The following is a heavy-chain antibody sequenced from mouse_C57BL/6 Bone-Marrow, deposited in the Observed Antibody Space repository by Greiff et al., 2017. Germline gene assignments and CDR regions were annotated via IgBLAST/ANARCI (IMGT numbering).Heavy chain of an antibody. D-gene: IGHD1-1*01. CDR2: IRNKAYDYTT. V-gene: IGHV7-4*01. CDR3: VKAEYSSFFDY. CDR1: GFTFTDYY. J-gene: IGHJ2*01. Sequence: EVHLVESGGGLVQPGASLRLSCAASGFTFTDYYMSWVRQPPGKAPEWLALIRNKAYDYTTEYTASVKGRLTISRDNSQNILYLRMNTLRAEDSATYYCVKAEYSSFFDYWGQGTTLTVSS.